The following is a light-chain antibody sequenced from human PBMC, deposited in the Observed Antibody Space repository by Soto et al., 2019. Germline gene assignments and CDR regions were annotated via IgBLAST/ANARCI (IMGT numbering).Light chain of an antibody. CDR3: QQHNTWPIT. Sequence: EIVVTQSPATLSVSPGERATLSCRASQSVSSYLAWYQQKPGQAPRLLISDASTRATGIPARFSGSGSGTEFTLTISSLQPEDFAVYYCQQHNTWPITFGLGTKVDI. V-gene: IGKV3D-15*01. J-gene: IGKJ1*01. CDR1: QSVSSY. CDR2: DAS.